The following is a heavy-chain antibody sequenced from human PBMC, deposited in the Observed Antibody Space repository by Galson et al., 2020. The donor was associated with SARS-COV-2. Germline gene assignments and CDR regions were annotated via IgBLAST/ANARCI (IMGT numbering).Heavy chain of an antibody. CDR3: ARGRFLEWLFGFDY. D-gene: IGHD3-3*01. CDR1: GFTFSSYS. CDR2: ISSSSSTI. Sequence: GESLKISCAASGFTFSSYSMNWVRQAPGKGLEWVSYISSSSSTIYYADSVKGRFTISRDNAKNSLYLQMNSLRAEDTAVYYCARGRFLEWLFGFDYWGQGTLVSVS. V-gene: IGHV3-48*04. J-gene: IGHJ4*02.